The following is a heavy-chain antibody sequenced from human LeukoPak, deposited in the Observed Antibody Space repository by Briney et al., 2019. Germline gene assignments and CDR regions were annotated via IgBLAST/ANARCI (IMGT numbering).Heavy chain of an antibody. V-gene: IGHV4-61*02. CDR3: AREGGSYFGNWFDP. Sequence: PSQTLSLTCTVSGGSISSGSYYWSWIRQPAWKGLEWIGRIYTSGSTNYNPSLKSRVTISVDTSKNQFSLKLSSVTAADTAVYYCAREGGSYFGNWFDPWGQGTLVTVSS. CDR2: IYTSGST. CDR1: GGSISSGSYY. J-gene: IGHJ5*02. D-gene: IGHD1-26*01.